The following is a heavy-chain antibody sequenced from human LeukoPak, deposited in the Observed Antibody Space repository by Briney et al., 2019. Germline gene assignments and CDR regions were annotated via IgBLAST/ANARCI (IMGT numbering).Heavy chain of an antibody. J-gene: IGHJ4*02. CDR3: TRYGDY. CDR1: GFTFSSSA. D-gene: IGHD1-1*01. V-gene: IGHV3-15*01. CDR2: IKSKTDGGTT. Sequence: GGSLRLSCAASGFTFSSSAMSWVRQAPGKGLEWVGRIKSKTDGGTTDYAAPVKGRFTISRDDSENILYLQMNSLKTDDTAVYYCTRYGDYWGQGVLVTVSS.